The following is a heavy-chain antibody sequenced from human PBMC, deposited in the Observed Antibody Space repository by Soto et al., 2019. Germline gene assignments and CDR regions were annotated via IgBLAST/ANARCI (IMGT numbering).Heavy chain of an antibody. V-gene: IGHV3-23*01. CDR1: GLTFSSYA. CDR2: ISGSGGST. J-gene: IGHJ4*02. Sequence: PGGSLRLSCAASGLTFSSYAMSWVRQAPGKGLEWVSAISGSGGSTYYADSVKGRFTISRDNSKNTLYLQMNSLRAEDTAVYYCAKGLERNYDSSGYYPKPDYWGQGTLVTVSS. D-gene: IGHD3-22*01. CDR3: AKGLERNYDSSGYYPKPDY.